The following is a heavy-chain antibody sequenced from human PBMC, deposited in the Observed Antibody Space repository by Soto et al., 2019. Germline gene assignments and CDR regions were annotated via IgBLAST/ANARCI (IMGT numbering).Heavy chain of an antibody. Sequence: EVQLVESGGGLVQPGESLRLSCAGSGFTCSNYWMHWVRQAPGKGLEWVSRIDHDGPTDYADSVRGRFTISRDNAENTLYLQMNSLRPEATAVYYCVRDSHGDYWGQGTLVTVSS. CDR3: VRDSHGDY. CDR1: GFTCSNYW. V-gene: IGHV3-74*01. CDR2: IDHDGPT. J-gene: IGHJ4*02.